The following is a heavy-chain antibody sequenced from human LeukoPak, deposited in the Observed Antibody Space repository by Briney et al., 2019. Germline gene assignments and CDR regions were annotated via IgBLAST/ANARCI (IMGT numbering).Heavy chain of an antibody. V-gene: IGHV3-74*01. Sequence: GGSLRLSCEASGFTCINYWMHWVRQAPGKGLVWVSRINNDGSDTTYADAVKGRFTFSRDNAKNTLYLQMNSLRAEDTAVYYCARGYFGPEFWGQGTLVTVSS. J-gene: IGHJ4*02. D-gene: IGHD3-9*01. CDR3: ARGYFGPEF. CDR1: GFTCINYW. CDR2: INNDGSDT.